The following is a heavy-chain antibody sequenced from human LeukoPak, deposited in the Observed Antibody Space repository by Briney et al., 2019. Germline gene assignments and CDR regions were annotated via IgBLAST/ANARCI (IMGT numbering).Heavy chain of an antibody. D-gene: IGHD6-13*01. Sequence: PSETLSLTCAVYGGSLSGYYWSWIRQPPGKGLEWIGSIYYSGSTYYNPSLKSRVTISVDTSKNQFSLKLSSVTAADTAVYYCARVVGSSSWYGGLDYFDYWGQGTLVTVSS. V-gene: IGHV4-34*01. J-gene: IGHJ4*02. CDR2: IYYSGST. CDR3: ARVVGSSSWYGGLDYFDY. CDR1: GGSLSGYY.